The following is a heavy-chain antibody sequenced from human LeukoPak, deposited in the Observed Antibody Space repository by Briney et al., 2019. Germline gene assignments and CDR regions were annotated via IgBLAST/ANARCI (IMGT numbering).Heavy chain of an antibody. J-gene: IGHJ4*02. Sequence: SETLSLTCTVSGGSVSSYYWSWIRQPPGKGLEWLGYIYNSGRTDYNPSLKSRVTISVDTSKNQFSLKLSSVTAADTAVYYCARGAGSYTGWGQGTLVTVSS. V-gene: IGHV4-59*02. D-gene: IGHD1-26*01. CDR2: IYNSGRT. CDR3: ARGAGSYTG. CDR1: GGSVSSYY.